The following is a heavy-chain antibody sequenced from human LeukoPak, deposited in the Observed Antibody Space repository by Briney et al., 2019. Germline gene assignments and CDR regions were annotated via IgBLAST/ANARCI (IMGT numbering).Heavy chain of an antibody. CDR3: AKGVITGTTPQPFDY. Sequence: TGGSLRLSCAASGFTFSSYSMNWVRQAPRKGLEWVSYISSGSSTIYYADSVKGRFTISRDNSKNTLYLQMNSLRAEDTAIYFCAKGVITGTTPQPFDYWGQGTLVTVSS. CDR1: GFTFSSYS. V-gene: IGHV3-48*01. J-gene: IGHJ4*02. D-gene: IGHD1-7*01. CDR2: ISSGSSTI.